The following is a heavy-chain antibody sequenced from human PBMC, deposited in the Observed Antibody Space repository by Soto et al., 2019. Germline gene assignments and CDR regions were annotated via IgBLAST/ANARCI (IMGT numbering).Heavy chain of an antibody. CDR1: GYSFTTSW. CDR3: ASRPGSWFDP. Sequence: PGESLKISCKASGYSFTTSWIGWVRQMPGKGLEWMGIIFPSDSDTRYSPSFQGQVTISVDKSISTAYLQWSSLKASDTAMYYCASRPGSWFDPWGQGTLVTVSS. CDR2: IFPSDSDT. V-gene: IGHV5-51*01. J-gene: IGHJ5*02. D-gene: IGHD3-10*01.